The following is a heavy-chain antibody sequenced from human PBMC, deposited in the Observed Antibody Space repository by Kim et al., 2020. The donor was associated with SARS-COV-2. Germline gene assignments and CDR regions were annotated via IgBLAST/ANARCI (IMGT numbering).Heavy chain of an antibody. J-gene: IGHJ5*02. Sequence: ASVKVSCKTSGYTFTDYYIHWVRQAPGQGLEWMGMITPSDGDPTYVPRFRGRVTMTRDTSSTTVYMELKTLTSDDTAVYFCARDGGEAPRSYLDAWGQGTPLTVSS. CDR2: ITPSDGDP. CDR3: ARDGGEAPRSYLDA. D-gene: IGHD3-16*01. V-gene: IGHV1-46*01. CDR1: GYTFTDYY.